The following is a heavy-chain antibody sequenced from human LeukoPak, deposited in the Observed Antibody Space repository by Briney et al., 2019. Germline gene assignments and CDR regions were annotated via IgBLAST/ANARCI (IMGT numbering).Heavy chain of an antibody. Sequence: GESLKLSCAASGFTFSDYYMNWIRQAPGKGLEWVSYISSSGSLMYADSVKGRFTISRDNAKNSLYLQMNSLRAEDTAVYYCARASSYNFWSGSYLDYWGQGPLVTVSS. CDR1: GFTFSDYY. D-gene: IGHD3-3*01. J-gene: IGHJ4*02. V-gene: IGHV3-11*04. CDR2: ISSSGSLM. CDR3: ARASSYNFWSGSYLDY.